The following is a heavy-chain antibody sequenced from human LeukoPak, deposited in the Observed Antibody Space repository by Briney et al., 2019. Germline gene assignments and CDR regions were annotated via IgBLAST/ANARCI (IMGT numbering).Heavy chain of an antibody. Sequence: GGSLRLSCAASGFTFSNYWMSWVRQAPGKGLEWVSAISFSYTTYYAESVQGRFTISRDNSKNTLYLQMNSMRVEDTAVYYCAKARRDILPMDVWGKGTTVTVSS. CDR2: ISFSYTT. CDR1: GFTFSNYW. CDR3: AKARRDILPMDV. J-gene: IGHJ6*03. D-gene: IGHD3-9*01. V-gene: IGHV3-23*05.